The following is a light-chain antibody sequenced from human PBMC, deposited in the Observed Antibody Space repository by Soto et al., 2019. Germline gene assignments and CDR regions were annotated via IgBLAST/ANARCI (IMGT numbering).Light chain of an antibody. CDR3: QQRSGWPPSLT. V-gene: IGKV3-11*01. CDR2: DAS. CDR1: QSVSSY. Sequence: VLTQSPATLSLSPGDTATLSCRASQSVSSYLAWYQQKPGQAPRLLIYDASKTATGIPARFSGSGSETDFTLTISSLEPEDFAVYYCQQRSGWPPSLTFGGGTKVEI. J-gene: IGKJ4*01.